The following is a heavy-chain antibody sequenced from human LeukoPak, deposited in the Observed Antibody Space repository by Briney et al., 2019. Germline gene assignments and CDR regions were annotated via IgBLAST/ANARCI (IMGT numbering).Heavy chain of an antibody. CDR2: IKSKTDGGTT. CDR1: GFTFSNAW. V-gene: IGHV3-15*01. D-gene: IGHD2-2*01. J-gene: IGHJ4*02. CDR3: TTGPIRLLGYCSSTSCPLIDY. Sequence: GGSLRLSCAASGFTFSNAWMSWVRQAPGKGLEWVGRIKSKTDGGTTDYAAPVKGRFTISRDDSKNTLYLQMNSLKTEDTAVYYCTTGPIRLLGYCSSTSCPLIDYWGQGTLVTVSS.